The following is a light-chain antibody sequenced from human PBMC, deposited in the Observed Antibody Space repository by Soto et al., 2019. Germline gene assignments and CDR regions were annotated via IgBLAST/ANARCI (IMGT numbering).Light chain of an antibody. V-gene: IGLV2-23*01. J-gene: IGLJ2*01. Sequence: QSALTQPASVSGSPGQSITISCTGASSDVGTYHLVSWYQHHPGKVPKLLIYEGSKRPSGVSNRFSGSKAGNTASLTISGLQAEDEADYYCCSYASVSTDVVFGGGTKLTVL. CDR1: SSDVGTYHL. CDR2: EGS. CDR3: CSYASVSTDVV.